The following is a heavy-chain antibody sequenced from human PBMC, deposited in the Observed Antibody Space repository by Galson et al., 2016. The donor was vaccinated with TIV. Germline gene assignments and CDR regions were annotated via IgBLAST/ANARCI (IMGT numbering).Heavy chain of an antibody. CDR3: ARDRVVDAYFYYYYYGLDV. V-gene: IGHV3-66*02. D-gene: IGHD3-16*01. CDR1: GLSVSINY. J-gene: IGHJ6*02. CDR2: ISDGGKT. Sequence: SLRLSCAASGLSVSINYLTWVHQAPGKGLEWVSLISDGGKTYYSDSVKGRFTVSRDNSRNTVYLQMNGLRADDTAVYYCARDRVVDAYFYYYYYGLDVWGQGTAVTVSS.